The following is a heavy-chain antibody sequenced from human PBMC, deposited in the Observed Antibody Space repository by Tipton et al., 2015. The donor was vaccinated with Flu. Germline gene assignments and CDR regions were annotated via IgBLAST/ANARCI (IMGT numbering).Heavy chain of an antibody. Sequence: TLSLTCTVSGDSISGDYFWGWIRQAPGKGLEWIAYIHSSGSSAYNLSLRSRVSISLEKSKNQFSLQMRSVTAADTAVYYCARRDYTNYVSDPKNWFDPWGQGTLVTVSS. CDR2: IHSSGSS. CDR3: ARRDYTNYVSDPKNWFDP. V-gene: IGHV4-38-2*02. CDR1: GDSISGDYF. D-gene: IGHD4-11*01. J-gene: IGHJ5*02.